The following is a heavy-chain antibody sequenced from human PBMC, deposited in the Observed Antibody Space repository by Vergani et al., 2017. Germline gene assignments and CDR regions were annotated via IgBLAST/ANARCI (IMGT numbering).Heavy chain of an antibody. CDR1: GGSFTSYH. J-gene: IGHJ6*03. CDR2: IDHTGRP. V-gene: IGHV4-34*01. Sequence: QVQLQQWGGGLLKPSETLSLTCVVNGGSFTSYHWTWIRQSPGEGLEWVGDIDHTGRPDYNPSPKWRLTMSVDKSQNQFSLTLNSVTATDTAIYFCARVNTETNGHLYYYYYMDVWGQGGEVTVS. CDR3: ARVNTETNGHLYYYYYMDV. D-gene: IGHD4-11*01.